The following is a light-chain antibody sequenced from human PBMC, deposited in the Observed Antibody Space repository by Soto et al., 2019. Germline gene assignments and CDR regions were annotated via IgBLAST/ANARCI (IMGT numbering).Light chain of an antibody. CDR3: QQSYSTPLT. Sequence: DIQMTQSPSSLSASVADRFTITRRVSQTISSYLNWYQQKPGKAPKLLIYAASSLQSGVPSRFSGSGSGTDFTLTISSLQPEDFATYYCQQSYSTPLTFGGGTKVDI. V-gene: IGKV1-39*01. CDR2: AAS. J-gene: IGKJ4*01. CDR1: QTISSY.